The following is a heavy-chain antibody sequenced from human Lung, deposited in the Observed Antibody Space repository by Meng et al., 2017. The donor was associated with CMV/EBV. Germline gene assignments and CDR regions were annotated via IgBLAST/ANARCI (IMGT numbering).Heavy chain of an antibody. D-gene: IGHD3-16*01. V-gene: IGHV3-30*02. CDR3: AKDLLLFGGPNAYFDY. CDR1: GFTFDDYG. J-gene: IGHJ4*02. CDR2: IRHDGTNK. Sequence: GESLKISCAASGFTFDDYGMHWVRQTPGKGLEWVAFIRHDGTNKFYGDSVKGRFTISRDNSKNTVYLQMNSLRPEETAVYYCAKDLLLFGGPNAYFDYWGQG.